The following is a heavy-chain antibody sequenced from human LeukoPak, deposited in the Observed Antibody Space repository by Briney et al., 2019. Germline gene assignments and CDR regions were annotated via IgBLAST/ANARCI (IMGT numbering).Heavy chain of an antibody. CDR3: ARDRGGTTGMSQEEPDAFDI. Sequence: ASVKVSCKASGYTFTSYYMHWVRQAPGQGLEWMGIINPSGGSTSYAQKFQGRVTMTRDMSTSTVYMELSSLSSEDTAVYYCARDRGGTTGMSQEEPDAFDIWGQGTMVTVSS. V-gene: IGHV1-46*01. J-gene: IGHJ3*02. CDR2: INPSGGST. D-gene: IGHD1-1*01. CDR1: GYTFTSYY.